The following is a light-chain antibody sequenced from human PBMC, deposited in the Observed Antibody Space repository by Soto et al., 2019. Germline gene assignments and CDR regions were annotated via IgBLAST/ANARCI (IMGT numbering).Light chain of an antibody. V-gene: IGKV1-5*03. CDR2: KAS. CDR3: QQYNTYSLT. CDR1: QSISTW. Sequence: DIQMTQSPSTLSASVGDRVTITCRASQSISTWLAWYQQKPGKGPTLLIYKASRLESGVPSRFSGSGSGTEFALTISSLQPADFATYYCQQYNTYSLTFGHGTKVDIK. J-gene: IGKJ1*01.